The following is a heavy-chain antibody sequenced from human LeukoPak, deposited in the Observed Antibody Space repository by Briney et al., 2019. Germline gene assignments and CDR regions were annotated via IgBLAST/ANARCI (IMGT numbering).Heavy chain of an antibody. D-gene: IGHD4/OR15-4a*01. V-gene: IGHV4-4*07. CDR1: GGSISTYS. CDR3: VRDDPGCFDP. CDR2: IYSSGTN. J-gene: IGHJ5*02. Sequence: PSETLSLTRSVSGGSISTYSWSWIRQPAGKGLEWIGRIYSSGTNYYNPSLKSRVTMSLDTSRKQVSLEVRSVTAADTAVYYCVRDDPGCFDPWGRGTLVTVSS.